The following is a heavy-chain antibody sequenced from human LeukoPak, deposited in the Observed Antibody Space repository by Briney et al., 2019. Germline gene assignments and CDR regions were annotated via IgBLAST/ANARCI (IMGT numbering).Heavy chain of an antibody. D-gene: IGHD3-9*01. V-gene: IGHV3-23*01. CDR3: AKDPTWTYYDILTGDY. CDR2: ISGSGGST. CDR1: GFTFSSYA. J-gene: IGHJ4*02. Sequence: PGGSLRLSCTASGFTFSSYAMTWARQAPGKGLEWVSAISGSGGSTYYADPVKGRFTIPRDNSKNTLYLQMNSLRAEDTAVYYCAKDPTWTYYDILTGDYWGQGALVTDSS.